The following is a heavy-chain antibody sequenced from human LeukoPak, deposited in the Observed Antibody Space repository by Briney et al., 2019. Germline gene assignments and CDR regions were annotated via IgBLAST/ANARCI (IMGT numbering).Heavy chain of an antibody. CDR1: GGSISSHY. V-gene: IGHV4-59*08. J-gene: IGHJ4*02. Sequence: SETLSLTCTVSGGSISSHYWSWIRQPPGKGLEWIGYIYYSGSTYYNPSLRSRVTISVDTSKNQFSLKLSSVTAADTAVYYCARHGVSSGYDPYYFDYWGQGTLVTVSS. CDR3: ARHGVSSGYDPYYFDY. CDR2: IYYSGST. D-gene: IGHD5-12*01.